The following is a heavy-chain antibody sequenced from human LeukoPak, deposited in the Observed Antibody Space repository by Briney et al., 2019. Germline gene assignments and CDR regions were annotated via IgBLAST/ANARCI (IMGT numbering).Heavy chain of an antibody. CDR2: IYQSGIT. D-gene: IGHD1-26*01. CDR3: ARAVGTTTALFDY. V-gene: IGHV4-38-2*02. CDR1: GYSISSGFY. J-gene: IGHJ4*02. Sequence: SETLSLTCTVSGYSISSGFYWGWIRPPPGKGLQWIGSIYQSGITSSNPSLKSRVTISVDTSKNQFSLKLTSVTAADTAVYYCARAVGTTTALFDYWGQGTLVTVSS.